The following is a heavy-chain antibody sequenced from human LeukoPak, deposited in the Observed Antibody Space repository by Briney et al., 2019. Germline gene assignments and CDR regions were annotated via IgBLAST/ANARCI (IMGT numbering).Heavy chain of an antibody. Sequence: GGSLRLSCAASGFTFTSYSMHWVRQAPGKGLEWVSGISGSGLSTNNADSVKGRFTISRDTSNNMVYLQMNNLRAEDSPVYYCARDSAGRQSWVEFDLWGQGTLVTVSS. J-gene: IGHJ5*02. V-gene: IGHV3-23*01. D-gene: IGHD3-10*01. CDR3: ARDSAGRQSWVEFDL. CDR1: GFTFTSYS. CDR2: ISGSGLST.